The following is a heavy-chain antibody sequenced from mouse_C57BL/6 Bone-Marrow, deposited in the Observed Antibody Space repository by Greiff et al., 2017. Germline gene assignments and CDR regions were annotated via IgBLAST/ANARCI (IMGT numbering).Heavy chain of an antibody. Sequence: VQLQQSGAELARPGASVKLSCKASGYTFTSYGISWVKQSTGQGLEWIGEIYPRSGNTYYNEKFKGKATRTADKSSSTAYMELRSLTSEDSAVYFCARRYSKGYAMDYWGQGTSVTVSS. J-gene: IGHJ4*01. V-gene: IGHV1-81*01. D-gene: IGHD2-5*01. CDR1: GYTFTSYG. CDR2: IYPRSGNT. CDR3: ARRYSKGYAMDY.